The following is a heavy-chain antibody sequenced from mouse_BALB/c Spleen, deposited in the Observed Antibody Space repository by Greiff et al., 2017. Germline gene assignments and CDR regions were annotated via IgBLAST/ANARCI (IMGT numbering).Heavy chain of an antibody. D-gene: IGHD1-1*01. CDR1: GFTFSDYS. V-gene: IGHV5-4*02. CDR3: AREGVGAWCAY. CDR2: ISDGGSYT. J-gene: IGHJ3*01. Sequence: EVQGVESGGGLVKPGGSLKLSCAASGFTFSDYSMYWVRQTPDKRLEWVATISDGGSYTYYPDSVKGRFTISRDNAKNNLYLQMSSLKSEDTAMYYCAREGVGAWCAYWGQGTLVTVSA.